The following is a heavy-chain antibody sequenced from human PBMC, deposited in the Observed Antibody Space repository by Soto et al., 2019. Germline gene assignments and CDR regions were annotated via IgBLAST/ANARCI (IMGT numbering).Heavy chain of an antibody. V-gene: IGHV1-8*01. J-gene: IGHJ6*03. CDR3: ARTYSSSSSYFYYYIDV. CDR2: MNPNTGNT. CDR1: GYTFTSYV. D-gene: IGHD6-6*01. Sequence: QVQLVQSGAEVKKPGASVKVSCKASGYTFTSYVINWVRQATGQGLEWMGWMNPNTGNTGSTQTFQGRVTMTRNTSTTTAYMELSSLTSEDTAVYYCARTYSSSSSYFYYYIDVWGEGTTVTVSS.